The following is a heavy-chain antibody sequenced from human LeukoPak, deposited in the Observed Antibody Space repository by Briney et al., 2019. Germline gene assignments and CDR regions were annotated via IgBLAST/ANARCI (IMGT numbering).Heavy chain of an antibody. CDR1: GFTFSNYG. CDR3: ARGLFNYDSSGLNY. D-gene: IGHD3-22*01. Sequence: GGSLRLSCAASGFTFSNYGMYWVRQAPGKGLEWVTNIWYDGSNKYYADSVKGRFTISRDNSKNTLYLQMNSLRAEDTAVYYCARGLFNYDSSGLNYWGQGTLVTVSS. CDR2: IWYDGSNK. J-gene: IGHJ4*02. V-gene: IGHV3-33*01.